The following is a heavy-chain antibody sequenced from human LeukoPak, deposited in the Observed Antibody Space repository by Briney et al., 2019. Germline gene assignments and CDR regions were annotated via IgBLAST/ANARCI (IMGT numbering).Heavy chain of an antibody. CDR3: ASGHDSSNYYWYWYFDL. CDR2: ISGGAAST. Sequence: PGGSLRLSCAASGFTFSSYAMSWVRQAPGKGLEWVSSISGGAASTDYVDSVKGRFTISRDNSKNTLYLQMSSLRAEDTAVYYCASGHDSSNYYWYWYFDLWGRGTLVTVSS. CDR1: GFTFSSYA. J-gene: IGHJ2*01. V-gene: IGHV3-23*01. D-gene: IGHD3-22*01.